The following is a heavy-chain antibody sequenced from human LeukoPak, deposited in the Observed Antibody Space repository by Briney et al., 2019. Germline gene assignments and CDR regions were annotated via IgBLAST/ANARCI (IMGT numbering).Heavy chain of an antibody. J-gene: IGHJ5*02. V-gene: IGHV3-23*01. D-gene: IGHD5-24*01. CDR1: GFTFRNYG. CDR2: ITGSGSST. CDR3: GCDGYNFVGWFNP. Sequence: GGSLRLSCAASGFTFRNYGMSWVRQAPGKGLEWVSGITGSGSSTYYADSVKGRFTISRDNSKNTLYLQMNSLRAEDSAVYYCGCDGYNFVGWFNPWGQGTLVTVSS.